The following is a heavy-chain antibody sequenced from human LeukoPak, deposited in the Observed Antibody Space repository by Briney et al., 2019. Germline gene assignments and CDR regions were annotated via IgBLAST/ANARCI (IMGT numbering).Heavy chain of an antibody. Sequence: SETLSLTCAVYGGSFSGYYWSWIRQPPGKGLEWIGEINHSGSTNYNPSLKSRVTISVDTSKNQFSLKLSSVTAADTAVYYCARDREWELGGFDIWGQGTMVTVSS. CDR1: GGSFSGYY. V-gene: IGHV4-34*01. D-gene: IGHD1-26*01. J-gene: IGHJ3*02. CDR3: ARDREWELGGFDI. CDR2: INHSGST.